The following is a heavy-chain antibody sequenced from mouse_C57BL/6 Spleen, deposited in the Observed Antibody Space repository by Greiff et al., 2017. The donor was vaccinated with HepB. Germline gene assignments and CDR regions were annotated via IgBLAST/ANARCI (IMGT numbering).Heavy chain of an antibody. CDR3: TRAPPYYFDY. Sequence: EVQGVESGEGLVKPGGSLKLSCAASGFTFSSYAMSWVRQTPEKRLEWVAYISSGGDYIYYADTVKGRFTISRANASNTLYLQMSSLKSEDTAMYYCTRAPPYYFDYWSEGTTLTVSS. J-gene: IGHJ2*01. V-gene: IGHV5-9-1*02. CDR2: ISSGGDYI. CDR1: GFTFSSYA.